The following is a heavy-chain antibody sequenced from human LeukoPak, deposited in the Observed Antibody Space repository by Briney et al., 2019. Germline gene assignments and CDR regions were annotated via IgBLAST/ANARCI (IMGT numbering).Heavy chain of an antibody. CDR2: IWYDGGKK. D-gene: IGHD2-15*01. CDR1: GFTFSDYG. Sequence: GRSLRLSCAASGFTFSDYGMYWVRQAPGKGLEWVELIWYDGGKKYYIDSVRGRFTISRDNSKNTLYLQMDSLRAEDTAVYYCVRYCNGGSCYRAAFDVWGPGTMVTVSS. J-gene: IGHJ3*01. V-gene: IGHV3-33*01. CDR3: VRYCNGGSCYRAAFDV.